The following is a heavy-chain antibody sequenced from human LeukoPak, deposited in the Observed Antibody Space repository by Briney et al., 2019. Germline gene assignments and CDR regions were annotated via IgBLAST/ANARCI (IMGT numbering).Heavy chain of an antibody. Sequence: SETLSLACTVSGGSISSYYWGWIRQPPGKGLEWIGSIYYSGSTYYNPSLKSRVTISVDTSKNQFSLKLSSVTAADTAVYYCARHYGIAARSSPYYFDYWGQGTLVTVSS. CDR3: ARHYGIAARSSPYYFDY. V-gene: IGHV4-39*01. CDR1: GGSISSYY. CDR2: IYYSGST. D-gene: IGHD6-6*01. J-gene: IGHJ4*02.